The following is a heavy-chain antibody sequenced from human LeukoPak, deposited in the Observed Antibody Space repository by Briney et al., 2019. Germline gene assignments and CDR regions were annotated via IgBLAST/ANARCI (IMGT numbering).Heavy chain of an antibody. J-gene: IGHJ3*02. Sequence: GGSLRLSCAASGFTFSSYAMGWVRQAPGKGLEWVSAISGSGGSTYYADSVKGRFTISRDNSKNTLYLQMNSLRAEDTAVYYCANWLMLLWFGVPTQGRAFDIWGQGTMVTVSS. CDR2: ISGSGGST. D-gene: IGHD3-10*01. V-gene: IGHV3-23*01. CDR3: ANWLMLLWFGVPTQGRAFDI. CDR1: GFTFSSYA.